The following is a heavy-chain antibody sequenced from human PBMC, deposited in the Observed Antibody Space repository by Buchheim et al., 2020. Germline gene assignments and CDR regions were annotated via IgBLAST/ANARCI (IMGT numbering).Heavy chain of an antibody. V-gene: IGHV3-66*02. CDR2: IYSGGTI. CDR1: GFTVSSNY. CDR3: ASSSGLYFAY. J-gene: IGHJ4*02. D-gene: IGHD3-22*01. Sequence: EVQLVESGGDLVQPGGSLRLSCAASGFTVSSNYMSWVRQAPGKGLEWGSVIYSGGTIYYADSVKGRFTISRDSSKNTLYLQMSSLRPEDTAVYYCASSSGLYFAYWGQGTL.